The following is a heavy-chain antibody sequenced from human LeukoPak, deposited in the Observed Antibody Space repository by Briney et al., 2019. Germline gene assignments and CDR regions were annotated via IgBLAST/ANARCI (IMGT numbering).Heavy chain of an antibody. CDR2: INPNSGGT. D-gene: IGHD2-15*01. Sequence: GASVKVSCKASGYTFTGYYMHWVRQAPGQGLEWMGRINPNSGGTNYAQKFQGRVTMTRDTSISTAYMELSRLRSDDTAVYYCARKGDNYYYYYMDVWGKGTTVTVSS. CDR1: GYTFTGYY. J-gene: IGHJ6*03. V-gene: IGHV1-2*06. CDR3: ARKGDNYYYYYMDV.